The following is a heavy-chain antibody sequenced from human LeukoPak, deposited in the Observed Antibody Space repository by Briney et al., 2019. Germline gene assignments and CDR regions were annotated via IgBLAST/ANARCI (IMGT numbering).Heavy chain of an antibody. V-gene: IGHV4-4*07. J-gene: IGHJ4*02. CDR3: ARGVFYYDTSGRGYYFDY. CDR2: IYTSGGT. CDR1: GGSIGSYY. Sequence: PSETLSLTCTVSGGSIGSYYWSWIRQPAGKGLEWMGRIYTSGGTAYNPSLKSRVTIAVHTSKNQFSLKLSSVPAADTAVYYCARGVFYYDTSGRGYYFDYWGQGTLVTVSS. D-gene: IGHD3-22*01.